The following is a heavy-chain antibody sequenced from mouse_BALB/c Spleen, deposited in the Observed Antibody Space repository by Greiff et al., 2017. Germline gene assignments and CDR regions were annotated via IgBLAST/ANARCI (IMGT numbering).Heavy chain of an antibody. CDR3: ARYIDV. Sequence: EVQGVESGGGLVKPGGSLKLSCAASGFTFSSYAMSWVRQSPEKSLVWVAEISSGGSYTYYPDTVTGRFTISRDNAKNTLYLEVSSLRSEDTAMYYCARYIDVWGEGTTVTVSS. CDR1: GFTFSSYA. J-gene: IGHJ1*01. CDR2: ISSGGSYT. V-gene: IGHV5-9-4*01.